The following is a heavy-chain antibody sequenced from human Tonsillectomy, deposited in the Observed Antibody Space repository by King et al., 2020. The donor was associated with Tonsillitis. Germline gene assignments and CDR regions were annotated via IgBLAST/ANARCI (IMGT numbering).Heavy chain of an antibody. CDR2: INHSGST. J-gene: IGHJ4*02. CDR3: ARGPPRARPLWSGYPTYFDY. V-gene: IGHV4-34*01. CDR1: GGSFSGYY. D-gene: IGHD3-3*01. Sequence: VQLQQWGAGLLKPSETLSLTCAVYGGSFSGYYWSWIRQPPGKGLEWIGEINHSGSTNYNPSLKSRVTISVDTSKNQFSLKLSSVTAADTAVYYCARGPPRARPLWSGYPTYFDYWGQGTLVTVSS.